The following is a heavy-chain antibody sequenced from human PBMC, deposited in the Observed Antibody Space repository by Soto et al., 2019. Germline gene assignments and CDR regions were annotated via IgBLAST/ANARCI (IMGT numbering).Heavy chain of an antibody. D-gene: IGHD6-19*01. CDR2: INPILGIT. V-gene: IGHV1-69*04. J-gene: IGHJ6*02. CDR1: GGTFSNDV. CDR3: ARGLAVADYYGMEV. Sequence: QVQLVQSGPEVKKPGSSVKVSCKVSGGTFSNDVINWVRHVPGQGLEWMAKINPILGITNSAQKFQGRATITADKSTNTAYMELSSLESKDTAVYSCARGLAVADYYGMEVWGQGTRVTVSS.